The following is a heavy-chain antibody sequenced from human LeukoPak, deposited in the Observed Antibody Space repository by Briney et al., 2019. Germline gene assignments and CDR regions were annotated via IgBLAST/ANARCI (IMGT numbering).Heavy chain of an antibody. CDR2: IYSDGVT. V-gene: IGHV3-66*02. Sequence: GGSLRLSCAASGFTFSRYWMSWVRQVPGKGLAWVSLIYSDGVTQYADSVKGRFTISRDNSKNTLYLQMNSLRDEDTAVYFCARDRAEGKTWVEFDPWGQGTLVTVSS. CDR1: GFTFSRYW. CDR3: ARDRAEGKTWVEFDP. J-gene: IGHJ5*02.